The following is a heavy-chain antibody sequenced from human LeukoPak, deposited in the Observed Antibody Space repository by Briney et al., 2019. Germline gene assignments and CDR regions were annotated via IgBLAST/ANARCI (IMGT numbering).Heavy chain of an antibody. D-gene: IGHD6-13*01. CDR1: GFTFSSYG. V-gene: IGHV3-33*01. Sequence: GRSLRLSCAASGFTFSSYGMHWVRQAPGKGLEWVAVIWYDGSNKYYADSVEGRFTISRDNSKNTLYLQMNSLRAEDTAVYYYAREAVAPSGIAAAGTSFHFDYWGQGTLVTVSS. CDR3: AREAVAPSGIAAAGTSFHFDY. J-gene: IGHJ4*02. CDR2: IWYDGSNK.